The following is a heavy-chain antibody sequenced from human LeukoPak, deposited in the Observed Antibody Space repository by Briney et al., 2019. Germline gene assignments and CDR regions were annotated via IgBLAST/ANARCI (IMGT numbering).Heavy chain of an antibody. CDR3: ARLGVAGGY. CDR2: IKPSGSEK. Sequence: GGSLRLSCEASGFTFSNFWMTWVRQAPGKGLEWVASIKPSGSEKFYVDSVKGRFTISRDNAKNSLYLQMNSLRAEDTAVYYCARLGVAGGYWGQGTLVTVSS. V-gene: IGHV3-7*01. CDR1: GFTFSNFW. D-gene: IGHD6-19*01. J-gene: IGHJ4*02.